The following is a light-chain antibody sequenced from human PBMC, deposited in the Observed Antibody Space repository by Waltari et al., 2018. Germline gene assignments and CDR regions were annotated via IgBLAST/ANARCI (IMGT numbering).Light chain of an antibody. V-gene: IGKV3-11*01. CDR3: QQRSNWNT. CDR1: QSVGSS. CDR2: NAS. Sequence: TVLKQSPVTMSLSPGEGATLSCKASQSVGSSLAWYQQKPGQAPRLLIYNASNRAAGIPARFSGSGSGTDFTLTISSLEPEDFAVYYCQQRSNWNTFGQGTKLEIK. J-gene: IGKJ2*01.